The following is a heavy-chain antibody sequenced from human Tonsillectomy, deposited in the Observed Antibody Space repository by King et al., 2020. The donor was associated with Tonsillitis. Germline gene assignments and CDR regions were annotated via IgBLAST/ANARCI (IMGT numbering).Heavy chain of an antibody. CDR2: IYPGDSDT. D-gene: IGHD2-21*02. CDR1: GYRFINYW. V-gene: IGHV5-51*01. J-gene: IGHJ4*02. CDR3: ARATVVTALYFDY. Sequence: QLVQSAAEVKKPGESLKISGKGSGYRFINYWIGWVRQMPGKGLEWMGIIYPGDSDTRYSPSFQGQVTISADKSISTAYLQWSSLKASDTAMYYCARATVVTALYFDYWGQGTLVTVSS.